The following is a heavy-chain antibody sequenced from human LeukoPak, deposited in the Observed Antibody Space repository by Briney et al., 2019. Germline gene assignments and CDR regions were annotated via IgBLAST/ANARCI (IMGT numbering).Heavy chain of an antibody. D-gene: IGHD3-22*01. Sequence: GASVKVSCKASGYTFTSYDINWVRQATGQGLEWMGWMNPNSGNTGYAQKFQGRVTMTRSTSISTAYMELSSLRSEDTAVYYCAIQTGYYYDSSGSEFNDWGQGTLVTVSS. J-gene: IGHJ4*02. CDR1: GYTFTSYD. V-gene: IGHV1-8*01. CDR3: AIQTGYYYDSSGSEFND. CDR2: MNPNSGNT.